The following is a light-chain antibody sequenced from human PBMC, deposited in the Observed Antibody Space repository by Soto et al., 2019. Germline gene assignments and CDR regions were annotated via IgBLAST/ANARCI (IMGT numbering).Light chain of an antibody. CDR1: QSVSISH. CDR3: QQYGSSPAT. CDR2: GAS. Sequence: EIVLTQSPGTLSLSPGERATLSCRASQSVSISHLAWYQQKPGQAPRLLIYGASSRATGIPDRFSGSGSGTDFTLSVSRLEPEDFAVYFCQQYGSSPATFGQGTKV. J-gene: IGKJ1*01. V-gene: IGKV3-20*01.